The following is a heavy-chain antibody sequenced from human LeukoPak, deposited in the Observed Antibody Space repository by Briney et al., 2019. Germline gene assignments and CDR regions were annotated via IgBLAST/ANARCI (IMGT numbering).Heavy chain of an antibody. J-gene: IGHJ3*02. Sequence: ASVKLSCKASGYTLTGYYIHWVRQAPGQGLEWMGWMNPNSGDTHYAQKFQGRVTMTRDTSISTAYMELSRLRSDDTAVYYCARDYYDSSGFGAFDIWGQGTMVTVSS. CDR2: MNPNSGDT. V-gene: IGHV1-2*02. CDR3: ARDYYDSSGFGAFDI. CDR1: GYTLTGYY. D-gene: IGHD3-22*01.